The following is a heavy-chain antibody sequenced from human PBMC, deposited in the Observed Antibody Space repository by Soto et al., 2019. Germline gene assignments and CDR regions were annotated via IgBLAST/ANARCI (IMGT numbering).Heavy chain of an antibody. Sequence: QLQLQQSGPGLVKPSQTLSLTCAVYGGSFSPGGYYWSWIRQHPGKRLEWIGSTYFRGSTYYNPSLKSRVTISVATPTNQFSLELSSVTAADTAVYYCARNMNLQHPNHRWGGAYMDFWGTGTKLTVSS. D-gene: IGHD1-26*01. CDR1: GGSFSPGGYY. V-gene: IGHV4-31*11. CDR2: TYFRGST. CDR3: ARNMNLQHPNHRWGGAYMDF. J-gene: IGHJ6*03.